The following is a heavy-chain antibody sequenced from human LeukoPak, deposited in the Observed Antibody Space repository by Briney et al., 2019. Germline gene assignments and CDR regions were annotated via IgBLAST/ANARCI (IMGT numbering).Heavy chain of an antibody. Sequence: SETLSLTCTVSGGSISSYYWSWIRQPPGKGLEWIGSIYYSGSTYYNPSLKSRVTISEDTSKNQVSLKLSSVTAADTAVYYCAKVANYAIDPWGQGTLVTVSS. CDR1: GGSISSYY. CDR2: IYYSGST. CDR3: AKVANYAIDP. J-gene: IGHJ5*02. V-gene: IGHV4-59*01. D-gene: IGHD1-7*01.